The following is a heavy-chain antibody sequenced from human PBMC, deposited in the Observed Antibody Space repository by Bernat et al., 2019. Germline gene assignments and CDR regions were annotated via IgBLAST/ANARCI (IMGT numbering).Heavy chain of an antibody. Sequence: QVQLQESGPGLVKPSETLSLTCTVSGGSISSYYWSWIRQPPGKGLEWIGYIYYSGSTNYNPSLKSRVTISVDTSKNQFSLTLSSVTAADTPVYYCARHGAGGMVRGVIQHWGQGTLVTVSS. D-gene: IGHD3-10*01. CDR3: ARHGAGGMVRGVIQH. J-gene: IGHJ1*01. CDR2: IYYSGST. CDR1: GGSISSYY. V-gene: IGHV4-59*08.